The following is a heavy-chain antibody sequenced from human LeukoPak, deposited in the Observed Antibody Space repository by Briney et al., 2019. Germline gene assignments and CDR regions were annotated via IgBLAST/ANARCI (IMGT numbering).Heavy chain of an antibody. Sequence: PGGSLRLSCAASGFTFSSYEMNWVRQAPGKGLEWVSVIYSGGSTYSADSVKGRFTISRDNSKNTLYLQMNSLRAEDTAVYYCARSYYYGSGSYFYWGQGTLVTVSS. D-gene: IGHD3-10*01. J-gene: IGHJ4*02. V-gene: IGHV3-53*01. CDR2: IYSGGST. CDR1: GFTFSSYE. CDR3: ARSYYYGSGSYFY.